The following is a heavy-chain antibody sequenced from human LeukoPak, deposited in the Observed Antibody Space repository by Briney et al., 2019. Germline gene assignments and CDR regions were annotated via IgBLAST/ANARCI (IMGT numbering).Heavy chain of an antibody. D-gene: IGHD6-19*01. CDR1: GFTFSSYW. CDR2: IKQDGSEK. CDR3: ARGIAVAQLYYYYMDV. Sequence: GGSPRLSCAASGFTFSSYWMSWVRQAPGKGLEWVANIKQDGSEKYYVDSVKGRFTISRDNAKNSLYLQMNSLRAEDTAVYYCARGIAVAQLYYYYMDVWGKGTTVTVSS. V-gene: IGHV3-7*01. J-gene: IGHJ6*03.